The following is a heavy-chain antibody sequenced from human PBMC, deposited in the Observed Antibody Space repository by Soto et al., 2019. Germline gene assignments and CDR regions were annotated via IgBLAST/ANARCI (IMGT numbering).Heavy chain of an antibody. J-gene: IGHJ4*02. V-gene: IGHV3-11*06. CDR1: GFTFSDYY. CDR2: ISSSSSYT. D-gene: IGHD3-22*01. CDR3: ARFTYYYDSSGPTDY. Sequence: LRLSCAASGFTFSDYYMSWIRQAPGKGLEWVSYISSSSSYTNYADSVKGRFTISRDNAKNSLYLQMNSLRAEDTAVYYCARFTYYYDSSGPTDYWGQGTLVTVSS.